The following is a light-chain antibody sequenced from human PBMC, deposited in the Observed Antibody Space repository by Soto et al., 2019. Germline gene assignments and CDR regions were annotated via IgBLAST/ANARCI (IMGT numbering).Light chain of an antibody. CDR3: QQYYVWNT. J-gene: IGKJ4*01. Sequence: EIVMTQSPATLSVSPGERAIFSCRASQSVDSKLAWYQQKLGQAPRLLIYDASTRATGIPARFSGSGSGTEFTLTISSLQSEDFAIYHCQQYYVWNTFGGGTKVDIK. CDR1: QSVDSK. V-gene: IGKV3D-15*01. CDR2: DAS.